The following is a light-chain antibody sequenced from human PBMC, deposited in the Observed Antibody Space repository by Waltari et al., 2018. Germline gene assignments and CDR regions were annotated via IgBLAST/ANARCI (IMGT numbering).Light chain of an antibody. Sequence: EIQMTQSPSSLSASVGDRVNITCRASQSISSYLNWYQHKPGKAPKLLIYAASSLQSAVPSRFSGSGSGTDFTLTISSLQPEDFATYYCQQSYSTPYTFGQGTKLEIK. CDR2: AAS. V-gene: IGKV1-39*01. J-gene: IGKJ2*01. CDR1: QSISSY. CDR3: QQSYSTPYT.